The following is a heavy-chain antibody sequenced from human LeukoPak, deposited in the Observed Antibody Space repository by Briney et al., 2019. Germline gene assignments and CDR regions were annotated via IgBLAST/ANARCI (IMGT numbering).Heavy chain of an antibody. J-gene: IGHJ4*02. CDR1: GFTFDDYA. D-gene: IGHD3-16*01. V-gene: IGHV3-9*01. CDR2: ISWNSGSI. CDR3: ARQPIYEAYFDF. Sequence: GGSLRLSCAASGFTFDDYAMHWVRQAPGKGLEWVSGISWNSGSIGYADSVKGRFTISRNNAENSLYLQMNSLRAEDTAVYYCARQPIYEAYFDFWGQGTLVTVSS.